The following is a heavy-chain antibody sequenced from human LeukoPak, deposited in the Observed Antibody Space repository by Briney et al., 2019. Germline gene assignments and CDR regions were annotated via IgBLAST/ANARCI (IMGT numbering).Heavy chain of an antibody. CDR2: ISDSGGRT. V-gene: IGHV3-23*01. CDR3: AKRGVVIRVILVGFHKEAYYFDS. CDR1: GITLSIYG. Sequence: GGSLRLSCAVSGITLSIYGMSWVRQAPGKGLEWVAGISDSGGRTNYADSVKGRFTISRDNPKNTLYLQMNSLRTEDTAVYFCAKRGVVIRVILVGFHKEAYYFDSWGQGALVTVSS. D-gene: IGHD3-22*01. J-gene: IGHJ4*02.